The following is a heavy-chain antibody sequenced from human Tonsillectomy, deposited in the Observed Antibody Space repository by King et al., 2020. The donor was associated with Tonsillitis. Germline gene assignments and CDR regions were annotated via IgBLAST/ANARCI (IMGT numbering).Heavy chain of an antibody. CDR1: GGTFSSYA. V-gene: IGHV1-69*09. CDR2: IIPILGIA. CDR3: ARGRVGVTTGRFDY. D-gene: IGHD3-22*01. Sequence: QQQLVQSGAEVKKPGSSVKVSCKASGGTFSSYAISWVRQAPGQGLEWMGRIIPILGIANYEQKFQGRVTITADKSTSTAYMELMRLRSEDKAVYYCARGRVGVTTGRFDYWGQGTLVTVSS. J-gene: IGHJ4*02.